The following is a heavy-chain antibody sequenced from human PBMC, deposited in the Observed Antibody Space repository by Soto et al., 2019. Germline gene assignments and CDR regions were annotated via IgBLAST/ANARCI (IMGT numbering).Heavy chain of an antibody. D-gene: IGHD6-13*01. CDR1: GGSISSGGYY. CDR2: IYYSGST. J-gene: IGHJ1*01. V-gene: IGHV4-31*03. Sequence: QVQLQESGPGLVKPSQTLSLTSTVSGGSISSGGYYWSWIRQHPGKGLEWIGYIYYSGSTYYNPSLKSRVTISVDTSKNQFSLKLSSVTAADTAVYYCAREDVIAAAGYFQHWGQGTLVTVSS. CDR3: AREDVIAAAGYFQH.